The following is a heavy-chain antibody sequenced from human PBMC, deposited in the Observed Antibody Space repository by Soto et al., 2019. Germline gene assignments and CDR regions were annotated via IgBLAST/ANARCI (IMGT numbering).Heavy chain of an antibody. CDR1: GGSISSSSYY. CDR3: AGIAAAGMSYYYYYMDV. V-gene: IGHV4-39*01. CDR2: IYYSGST. D-gene: IGHD6-13*01. J-gene: IGHJ6*03. Sequence: SETLSLTCTVSGGSISSSSYYWGWIRQPPGKGLEWIGSIYYSGSTYYNPSLKSRVTISVDTSKNQFSLKLSSVTAADTAVYYCAGIAAAGMSYYYYYMDVWGKGTTVTVSS.